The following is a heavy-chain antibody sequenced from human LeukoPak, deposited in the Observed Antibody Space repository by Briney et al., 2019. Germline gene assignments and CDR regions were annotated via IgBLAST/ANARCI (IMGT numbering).Heavy chain of an antibody. CDR2: IYYSGST. V-gene: IGHV4-59*01. D-gene: IGHD4-17*01. CDR1: GGSLINYY. J-gene: IGHJ5*02. CDR3: ARDRVTTVTARGFDP. Sequence: PSETLSLTCSVSGGSLINYYWSWIRQPLGRELQWIGYIYYSGSTNYNPSLRSRVTISVDTSKNQFSLILSSVTAADTAVYYCARDRVTTVTARGFDPWGQGTLVTVSS.